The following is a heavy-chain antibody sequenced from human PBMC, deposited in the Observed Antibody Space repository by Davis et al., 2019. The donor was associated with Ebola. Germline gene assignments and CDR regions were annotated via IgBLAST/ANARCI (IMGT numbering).Heavy chain of an antibody. J-gene: IGHJ6*04. CDR3: ARRYSGRYSYHYGMDV. CDR1: GGSIGNSLYY. V-gene: IGHV4-39*01. Sequence: SETLSLTCTVSGGSIGNSLYYWGWIRQPPGKGLEWIGSVYYSGSTYYNPSLKTRIAMSVDTSRNEFSLKVSSVTAADTAVYYCARRYSGRYSYHYGMDVWGKGTTVTVSS. D-gene: IGHD1-26*01. CDR2: VYYSGST.